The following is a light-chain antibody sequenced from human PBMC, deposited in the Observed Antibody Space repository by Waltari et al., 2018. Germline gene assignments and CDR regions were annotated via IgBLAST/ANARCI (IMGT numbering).Light chain of an antibody. CDR2: SAS. CDR3: QQTSTFPVT. CDR1: QGISNW. J-gene: IGKJ4*01. Sequence: DIQMTQSPSSVSASVGDRVTITCRASQGISNWLAWYQQKPGKAPNLLVYSASNLQSGVPSRLSGSGSGTDFTLTISSLQPEDFATYYCQQTSTFPVTFGGGTEVEF. V-gene: IGKV1-12*01.